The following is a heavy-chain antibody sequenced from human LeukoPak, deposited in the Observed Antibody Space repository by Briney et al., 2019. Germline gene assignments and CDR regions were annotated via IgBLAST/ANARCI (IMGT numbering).Heavy chain of an antibody. Sequence: VASVKVSCKASGYTFTGYYMHWVRQAPGQGLEWMGWINPNSGGTNYAQKFQGRVTMTRDTSISTAYMELRSLRSDDTAVYYCARVSNTAYCGGDCYFDYWGQGTLVTVSS. CDR3: ARVSNTAYCGGDCYFDY. CDR1: GYTFTGYY. V-gene: IGHV1-2*02. CDR2: INPNSGGT. J-gene: IGHJ4*02. D-gene: IGHD2-21*02.